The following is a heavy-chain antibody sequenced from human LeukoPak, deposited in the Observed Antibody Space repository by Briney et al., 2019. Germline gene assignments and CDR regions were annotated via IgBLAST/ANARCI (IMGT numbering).Heavy chain of an antibody. J-gene: IGHJ4*02. CDR2: ISSSGTTI. CDR1: GFTFSSYE. V-gene: IGHV3-48*03. D-gene: IGHD1-26*01. CDR3: ARSSGTYHFDY. Sequence: GGSLRLSCAASGFTFSSYEMNWVRQAPGKGLEWVSYISSSGTTIYYADSVKGRFTISRVNAKNSLFLQVNSLRAEDTAVYYCARSSGTYHFDYWGQGTLVTVSS.